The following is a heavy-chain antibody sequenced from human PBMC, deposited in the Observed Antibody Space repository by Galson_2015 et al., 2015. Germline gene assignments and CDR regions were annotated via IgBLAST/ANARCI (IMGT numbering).Heavy chain of an antibody. Sequence: SEPLSLTCAVSGGSISSSNWWSWVRQPPGKGLEWIGEIYHSGSTNYNPSLKSRVTISVDTSKNQFSLKLSSVTAADTAVYYCARSPYGSGSYEGDYFDYWGQGTLVTVSS. D-gene: IGHD3-10*01. CDR2: IYHSGST. V-gene: IGHV4-4*02. CDR1: GGSISSSNW. J-gene: IGHJ4*02. CDR3: ARSPYGSGSYEGDYFDY.